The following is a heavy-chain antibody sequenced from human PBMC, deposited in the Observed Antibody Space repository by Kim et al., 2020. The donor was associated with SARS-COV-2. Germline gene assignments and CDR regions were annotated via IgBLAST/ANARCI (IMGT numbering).Heavy chain of an antibody. J-gene: IGHJ6*01. CDR3: ARGTYYYGSGRPPYYYYG. V-gene: IGHV4-59*01. CDR2: IYYSGST. D-gene: IGHD3-10*01. CDR1: GGSIRSYY. Sequence: SETLSLTCTVSGGSIRSYYWSWIRQPPGKGLEWIGYIYYSGSTNYNPSLKSRVTISVDTSKNQFSLKLSSLTAADTAVYYCARGTYYYGSGRPPYYYYG.